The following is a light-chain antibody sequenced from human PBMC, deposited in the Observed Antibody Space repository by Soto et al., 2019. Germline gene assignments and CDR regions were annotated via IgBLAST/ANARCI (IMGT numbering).Light chain of an antibody. CDR3: QQRSNWPRT. CDR2: DAS. CDR1: QSVSSY. V-gene: IGKV3-11*01. Sequence: VLTQSPATLSLSPGERATLSCRASQSVSSYLAWYQQKPGQAPRLLIYDASNRATGIPARFSGSGSGTDFTLTISSLEPEDFAVYYCQQRSNWPRTFGQGTKVDIK. J-gene: IGKJ1*01.